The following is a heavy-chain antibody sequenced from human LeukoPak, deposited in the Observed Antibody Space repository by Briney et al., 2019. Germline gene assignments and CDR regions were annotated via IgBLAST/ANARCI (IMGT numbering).Heavy chain of an antibody. D-gene: IGHD6-13*01. J-gene: IGHJ4*02. CDR1: GFTFSSYA. V-gene: IGHV3-23*01. CDR2: ISGSGGST. Sequence: PGGSLRLSCAASGFTFSSYAMSWVRQAPGKGLEWASAISGSGGSTYYADSVEGRFTISRDNSKNTLYLQMNSLRAEDTAVYYCAKVTAGYLGYWGQGTLVTVSS. CDR3: AKVTAGYLGY.